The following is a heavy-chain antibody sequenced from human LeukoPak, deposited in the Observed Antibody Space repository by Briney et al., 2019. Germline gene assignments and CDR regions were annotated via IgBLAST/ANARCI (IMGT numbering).Heavy chain of an antibody. D-gene: IGHD3-3*01. CDR3: ARETYYNFWSGYYYYYYMDV. CDR2: IHYSGST. J-gene: IGHJ6*03. V-gene: IGHV4-59*01. Sequence: SETLSLTCTVSGGSITNYYWTWIRQPPGKGLEWIGYIHYSGSTNYNPSLKSRVTISVDTSKNQFSLKLSSVTAADTAVYYCARETYYNFWSGYYYYYYMDVWGKGTTVTVSS. CDR1: GGSITNYY.